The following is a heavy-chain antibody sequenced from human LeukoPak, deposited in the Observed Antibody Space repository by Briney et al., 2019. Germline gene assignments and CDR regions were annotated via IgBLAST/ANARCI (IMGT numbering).Heavy chain of an antibody. J-gene: IGHJ3*02. CDR3: ARGLWSHAFDI. V-gene: IGHV4-59*01. CDR1: GGSISSYY. Sequence: SETLSLTCTVSGGSISSYYWSWIRQPPGKGLEWIGCIYYSGSTNYNPSLKSRVTISVDTSKNQFSLKLSSVTAADTAVYYCARGLWSHAFDIWGQGTMVTVSS. CDR2: IYYSGST. D-gene: IGHD3-10*01.